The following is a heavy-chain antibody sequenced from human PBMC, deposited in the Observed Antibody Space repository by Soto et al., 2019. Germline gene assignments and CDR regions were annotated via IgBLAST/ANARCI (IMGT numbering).Heavy chain of an antibody. J-gene: IGHJ4*02. D-gene: IGHD1-1*01. CDR3: AKDVYGYNYFDY. CDR2: LSGSGGGT. V-gene: IGHV3-23*01. Sequence: GGSLRLSCAASGFTFSGYAMSWVRQAPGKGLEWVSGLSGSGGGTYYSDSVKGRFTISRDNSKNMLYLQMNSLRAEDTAMYYCAKDVYGYNYFDYWGQGTLVTVSS. CDR1: GFTFSGYA.